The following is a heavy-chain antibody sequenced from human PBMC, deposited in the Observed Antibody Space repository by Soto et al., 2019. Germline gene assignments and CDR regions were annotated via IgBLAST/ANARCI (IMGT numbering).Heavy chain of an antibody. Sequence: SQTLSLTCAVYGGSFRGYYWSWIRQPPGKGLEWIGEINHSGSTNYNPSLKSRVTISVDTSMNQFSLKLSSVTAADTAVYYCASGNGRLWTTFSLGWFDPWGQGTLVTVSS. V-gene: IGHV4-34*01. J-gene: IGHJ5*02. CDR2: INHSGST. D-gene: IGHD3-16*01. CDR3: ASGNGRLWTTFSLGWFDP. CDR1: GGSFRGYY.